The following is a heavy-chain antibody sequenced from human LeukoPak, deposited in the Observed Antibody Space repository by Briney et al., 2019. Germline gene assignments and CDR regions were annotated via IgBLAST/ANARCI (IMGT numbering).Heavy chain of an antibody. CDR1: GGTFSSYA. D-gene: IGHD3-22*01. CDR3: ARASPYYYDSSGYSKAFDI. Sequence: SVKVSCKASGGTFSSYAISWVRQAPGQGLEWMGRIIPILGIANYAQKFQGRVTITADKSTSTAYMELSSLRSEDTAVYYCARASPYYYDSSGYSKAFDIWGQGTMVTVSS. J-gene: IGHJ3*02. CDR2: IIPILGIA. V-gene: IGHV1-69*04.